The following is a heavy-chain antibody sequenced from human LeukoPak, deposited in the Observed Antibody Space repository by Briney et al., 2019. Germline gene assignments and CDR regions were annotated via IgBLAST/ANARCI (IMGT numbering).Heavy chain of an antibody. CDR2: IYTSGST. CDR1: GGPIRSYY. Sequence: SEPLSLTCTVSGGPIRSYYWSWIRQPAGKELEWIGRIYTSGSTNYTPSLKSRVTMSVDTSKNQFSLKLSSVTAADTAVYYCARDRLGGSYFDYWGQGTLVTVSS. CDR3: ARDRLGGSYFDY. V-gene: IGHV4-4*07. J-gene: IGHJ4*02. D-gene: IGHD1-26*01.